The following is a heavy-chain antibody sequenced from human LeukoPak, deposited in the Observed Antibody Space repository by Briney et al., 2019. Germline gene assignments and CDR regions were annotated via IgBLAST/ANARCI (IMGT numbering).Heavy chain of an antibody. V-gene: IGHV4-4*07. CDR3: ASWSYGSAAGQDY. CDR1: GGSISGNY. CDR2: IYSSGST. Sequence: SETLSLTCTVSGGSISGNYWTWIRQPAGKGLEWIGRIYSSGSTNYNPSLKSRVTISVDTSKNQFSLKLSSVTAADTAVYYCASWSYGSAAGQDYWGQGTLVTVSS. D-gene: IGHD3-10*01. J-gene: IGHJ4*02.